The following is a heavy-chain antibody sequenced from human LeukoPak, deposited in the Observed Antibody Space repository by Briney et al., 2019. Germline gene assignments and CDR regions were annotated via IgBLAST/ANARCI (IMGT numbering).Heavy chain of an antibody. J-gene: IGHJ4*02. V-gene: IGHV4-34*01. CDR1: GGSFSGYY. Sequence: PSETLSLTCAVYGGSFSGYYWSWIRQPPGKGREWIGEINHSGSTNYNPSLKSRVTISVDTSKNQFSLKLSSVTAADTAVYYCARGPPIAAANALFDYWGQGTLVTVSS. CDR2: INHSGST. D-gene: IGHD6-13*01. CDR3: ARGPPIAAANALFDY.